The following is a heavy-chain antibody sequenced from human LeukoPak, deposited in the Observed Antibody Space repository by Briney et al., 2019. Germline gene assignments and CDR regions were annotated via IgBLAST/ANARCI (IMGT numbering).Heavy chain of an antibody. V-gene: IGHV3-66*02. CDR2: LYAGGPT. CDR1: GFNVSRNF. Sequence: QPGGSLRLSCAVSGFNVSRNFMSWIRQTPGKGLEWVSVLYAGGPTFYADSVKGRFTISRDFSKNTLSLQMSSLRSEDTAVYYCVRDGGSHFDFWGQGTLVIVSS. D-gene: IGHD5-24*01. J-gene: IGHJ4*02. CDR3: VRDGGSHFDF.